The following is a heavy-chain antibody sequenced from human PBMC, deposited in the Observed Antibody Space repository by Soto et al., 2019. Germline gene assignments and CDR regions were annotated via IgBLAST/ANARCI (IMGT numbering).Heavy chain of an antibody. J-gene: IGHJ6*02. V-gene: IGHV3-30*18. D-gene: IGHD3-3*01. CDR1: GFTFSNYG. Sequence: HPGGSLRLSCAASGFTFSNYGMHWVRQAPGKGLEWVAFISDDGSNKYYADSMKGRFTMSRDNSKSTLYLQMNSLRVEDTAVYYCTKRRNVLRFLELSSCMEVCGQVTTVTAS. CDR2: ISDDGSNK. CDR3: TKRRNVLRFLELSSCMEV.